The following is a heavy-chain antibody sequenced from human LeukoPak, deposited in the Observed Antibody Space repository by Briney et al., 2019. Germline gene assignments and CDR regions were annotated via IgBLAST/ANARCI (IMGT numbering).Heavy chain of an antibody. V-gene: IGHV3-23*01. D-gene: IGHD3-22*01. CDR2: ISGSGGST. CDR3: AREALLPPYYYDSSGYLPYYFDY. Sequence: PGGSLRLSCAASGFTFSSYAMSWVRQAPGKGLEWVSAISGSGGSTYYADSVKGRFAISRDNSKNTLYLQMNSLRAEDTAVYYCAREALLPPYYYDSSGYLPYYFDYWGQGTLVTVSS. CDR1: GFTFSSYA. J-gene: IGHJ4*02.